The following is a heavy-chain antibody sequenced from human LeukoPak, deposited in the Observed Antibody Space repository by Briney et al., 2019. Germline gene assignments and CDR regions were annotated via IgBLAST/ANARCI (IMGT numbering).Heavy chain of an antibody. D-gene: IGHD5-12*01. J-gene: IGHJ4*02. Sequence: SETLSLTCTVSGGSISSTTYYWSWIRQPPGKGLEWIGYIYHSGSTKYNPSLKSRVTISVDTSKNQFSLKLSSVTAADTAVYYCARDGYSGNDGLWGQGTLVTVSS. CDR2: IYHSGST. CDR1: GGSISSTTYY. CDR3: ARDGYSGNDGL. V-gene: IGHV4-61*01.